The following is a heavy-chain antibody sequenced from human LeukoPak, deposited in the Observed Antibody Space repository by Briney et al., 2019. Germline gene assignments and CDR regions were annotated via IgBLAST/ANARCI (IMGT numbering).Heavy chain of an antibody. V-gene: IGHV1-69*05. CDR2: IIPIFGTT. Sequence: GASVKVSCKASGGTFSSYAISWVRQAPGQGLEWMGGIIPIFGTTNYAQKFQGRVTMTRDMSTSTVYMEVSSLRSEDTAVYYCARDQGYFDWLLEYYFDYWGQGTLVTVSS. J-gene: IGHJ4*02. CDR3: ARDQGYFDWLLEYYFDY. CDR1: GGTFSSYA. D-gene: IGHD3-9*01.